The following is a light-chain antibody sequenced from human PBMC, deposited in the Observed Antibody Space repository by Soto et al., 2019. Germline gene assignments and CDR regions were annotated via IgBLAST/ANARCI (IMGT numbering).Light chain of an antibody. J-gene: IGKJ1*01. CDR1: QGISNY. V-gene: IGKV1-27*01. Sequence: DIQMTQSPSSLSASVGDRVTITCRASQGISNYLAWYQQKPWKVPKLLIYPASTLQSGVPSRFSGSGSGTEFTLTIRSLQPEDVATYYCQKYNSATPWTFGQGTKVEIK. CDR2: PAS. CDR3: QKYNSATPWT.